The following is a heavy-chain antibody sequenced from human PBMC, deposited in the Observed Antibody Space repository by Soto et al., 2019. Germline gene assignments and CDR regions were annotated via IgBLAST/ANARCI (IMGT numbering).Heavy chain of an antibody. J-gene: IGHJ1*01. CDR1: GYTFTDYG. V-gene: IGHV1-18*01. D-gene: IGHD6-25*01. Sequence: GASVKVSCKASGYTFTDYGISWVRQAPGQGFEWMGWITAYRSNTKSAQKFQGRVTMTADTSTSTVYMDLRSLTSDDTAVYYCAREWCSSSGYPEYFQHWGQGTLVTVSS. CDR3: AREWCSSSGYPEYFQH. CDR2: ITAYRSNT.